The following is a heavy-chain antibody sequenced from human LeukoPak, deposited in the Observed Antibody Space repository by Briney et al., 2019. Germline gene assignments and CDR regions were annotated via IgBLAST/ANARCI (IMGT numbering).Heavy chain of an antibody. D-gene: IGHD6-19*01. CDR3: VRDHGWYCLDY. CDR1: GFTFSSYS. V-gene: IGHV3-21*01. J-gene: IGHJ4*02. CDR2: ISSSSSYI. Sequence: GGSLRLSCAASGFTFSSYSMNWVRQAPGKGLEWVSSISSSSSYIYYADSLKGRFTISRDNAKNSLYLQMNSLRAEDTAVYYCVRDHGWYCLDYWGQGTLVTVSS.